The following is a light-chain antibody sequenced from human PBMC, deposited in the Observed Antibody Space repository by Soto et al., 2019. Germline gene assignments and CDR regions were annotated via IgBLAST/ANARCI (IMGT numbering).Light chain of an antibody. CDR3: HQYSTSVHT. J-gene: IGKJ2*01. CDR2: DAS. V-gene: IGKV1-5*01. Sequence: DIPMTQSPSTLSASLGDRVTITCRASQSVNYWLAWYQQKPGKAPELLISDASALESGVPSRFSGSGSGTEFTLTISSLQPDDFATYYCHQYSTSVHTFGQGTKLEIK. CDR1: QSVNYW.